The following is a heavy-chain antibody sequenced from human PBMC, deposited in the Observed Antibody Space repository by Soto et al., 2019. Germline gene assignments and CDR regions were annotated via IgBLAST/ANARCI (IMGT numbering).Heavy chain of an antibody. CDR1: GYTFTSYG. Sequence: GASVKVSCKASGYTFTSYGISWVRQAPGQGLEWMGWISAYNGNTNYAQKLQGRVTMTTDTSTSTAYMELRSLRSDDTAVYYCARVDDYVWGSYRRNPFDYWGQGTLVTVS. CDR2: ISAYNGNT. CDR3: ARVDDYVWGSYRRNPFDY. J-gene: IGHJ4*02. V-gene: IGHV1-18*04. D-gene: IGHD3-16*02.